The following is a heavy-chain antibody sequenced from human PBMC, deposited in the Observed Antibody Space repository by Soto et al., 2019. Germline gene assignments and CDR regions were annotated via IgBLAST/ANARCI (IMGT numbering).Heavy chain of an antibody. Sequence: EVQLVESGGGLVQPGGSLRLSCAASGFTVSSNYMSWVRQAPGKGLEWVSVIYSGGSTYYADSVKGRFTISRDNSKNTLYLQMNSLRAEDTAVYYCARQTTTYAFDIWGQGTMVTVSS. J-gene: IGHJ3*02. CDR3: ARQTTTYAFDI. CDR2: IYSGGST. V-gene: IGHV3-66*04. CDR1: GFTVSSNY. D-gene: IGHD4-17*01.